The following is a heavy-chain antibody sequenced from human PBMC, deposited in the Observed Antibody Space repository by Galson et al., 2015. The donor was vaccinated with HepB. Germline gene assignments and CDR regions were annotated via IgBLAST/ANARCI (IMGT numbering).Heavy chain of an antibody. J-gene: IGHJ4*02. V-gene: IGHV3-15*01. D-gene: IGHD5-12*01. Sequence: SLRLSCAASGFTFSNAWMSWARQAPGKGLEWVGRIKSKTDGGTTDYAAPVKGRFTISRDDSKNTLYLQMNSLKTEDTAVYYCTTSVANSRIPFDYWGQGTLVTVSS. CDR3: TTSVANSRIPFDY. CDR2: IKSKTDGGTT. CDR1: GFTFSNAW.